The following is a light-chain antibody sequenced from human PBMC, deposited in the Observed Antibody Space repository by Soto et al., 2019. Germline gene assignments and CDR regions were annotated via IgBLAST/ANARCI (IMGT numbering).Light chain of an antibody. V-gene: IGKV1-39*01. Sequence: IQMTQSPSSLSASVGDRVTITCRASQTINRYLSWYQQKPGKAPNLLISAASTLQAGVPSRFSGSESGTEFTLTISSLQPEDFATYYCQQTYSSPWTFGQGTKVEIQ. CDR1: QTINRY. CDR3: QQTYSSPWT. J-gene: IGKJ1*01. CDR2: AAS.